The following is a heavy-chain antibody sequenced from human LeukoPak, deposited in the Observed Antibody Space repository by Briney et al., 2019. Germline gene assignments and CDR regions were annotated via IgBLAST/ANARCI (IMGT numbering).Heavy chain of an antibody. CDR3: ARAIYGAFWSGYYLGYYYYYMDV. CDR2: MNPNSGNT. J-gene: IGHJ6*03. CDR1: GYTFTSYD. V-gene: IGHV1-8*01. Sequence: ASVKVSCKASGYTFTSYDINWVRQATGQGLEWMGWMNPNSGNTGYAQKFQGRVTMTRNTSISTAYMELSSLRSEDTAVCYCARAIYGAFWSGYYLGYYYYYMDVWGKGTTVTVSS. D-gene: IGHD3-3*01.